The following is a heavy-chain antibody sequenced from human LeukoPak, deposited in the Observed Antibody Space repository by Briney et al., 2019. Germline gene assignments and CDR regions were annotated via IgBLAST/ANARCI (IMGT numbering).Heavy chain of an antibody. CDR1: GGSISSYY. CDR2: IYYSGST. D-gene: IGHD3-22*01. V-gene: IGHV4-59*08. J-gene: IGHJ6*03. Sequence: SETLSLTCTVSGGSISSYYWSWIRQPPGKGLEWIGYIYYSGSTKYNPSLKSRVTISVDTSKNQLSLKLSSVTAADTAVYYCARRLPGYDSSGYFRSYYYYYMDVWGKGTTVTVSS. CDR3: ARRLPGYDSSGYFRSYYYYYMDV.